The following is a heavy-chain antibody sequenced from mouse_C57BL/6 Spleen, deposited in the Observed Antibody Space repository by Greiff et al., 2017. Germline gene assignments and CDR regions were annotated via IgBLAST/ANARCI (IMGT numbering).Heavy chain of an antibody. CDR3: ARLLTTVGGYYFDY. Sequence: EVHLVESGGDLVKPGGSLKLSCAASGFTFSSYGMSWVRQTPDKRLEWVATISSGGSYTYYPDSVKGRFTISRDNAKNTLYLQMSSLKSEDTAMYYCARLLTTVGGYYFDYWGQGTTLTVSS. CDR2: ISSGGSYT. V-gene: IGHV5-6*01. CDR1: GFTFSSYG. D-gene: IGHD1-1*01. J-gene: IGHJ2*01.